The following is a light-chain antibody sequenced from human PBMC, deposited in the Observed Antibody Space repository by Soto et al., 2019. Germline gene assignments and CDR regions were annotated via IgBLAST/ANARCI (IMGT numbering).Light chain of an antibody. V-gene: IGKV3-11*01. CDR2: DAS. J-gene: IGKJ1*01. CDR3: QQRSNWRGT. Sequence: EIVLTQSPATLSLSPGERATLSCRASQSVSSYLAWYQQKPGQAPRLLIYDASNSATGIPARFSGSGSGTDFTLTISSLEPEDCAVYYCQQRSNWRGTFGQGTKVEIK. CDR1: QSVSSY.